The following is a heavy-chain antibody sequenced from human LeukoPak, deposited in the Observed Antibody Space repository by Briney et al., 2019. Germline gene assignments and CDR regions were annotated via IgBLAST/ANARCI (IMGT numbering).Heavy chain of an antibody. D-gene: IGHD5-24*01. CDR3: ARDGAGIESWVELDP. Sequence: GGSLRLSCAASGFSVSNHYMAWVRQAPGRRLEWVSLIWADGTTFYTDSVRGRFTVSRDQFKNTLYLQMSSLRPDDTALYYCARDGAGIESWVELDPWGQGTQVTVSA. CDR1: GFSVSNHY. CDR2: IWADGTT. V-gene: IGHV3-66*02. J-gene: IGHJ5*02.